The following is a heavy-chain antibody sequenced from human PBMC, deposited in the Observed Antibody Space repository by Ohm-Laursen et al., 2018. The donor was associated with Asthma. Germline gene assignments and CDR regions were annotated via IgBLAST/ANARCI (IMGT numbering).Heavy chain of an antibody. CDR1: GFTFSGYW. D-gene: IGHD3-16*01. CDR3: AKAPYGMDV. J-gene: IGHJ6*02. Sequence: SLRLSCSASGFTFSGYWMQWVRQAPGKGLVWVSRINSDGSSTTYADSVRGRFTISRDNAKNTLYLQINSLRAEDTAVYYCAKAPYGMDVWGQGTTVTVSS. V-gene: IGHV3-74*01. CDR2: INSDGSST.